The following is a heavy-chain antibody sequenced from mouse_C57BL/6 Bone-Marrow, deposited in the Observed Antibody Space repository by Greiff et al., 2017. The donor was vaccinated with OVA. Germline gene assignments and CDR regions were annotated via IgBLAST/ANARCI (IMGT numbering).Heavy chain of an antibody. CDR1: GYTFTSYW. CDR3: AREVWYYYGSSRVYFDY. Sequence: QVQLQQPGAELVRPGTSVKLSCKASGYTFTSYWMHWVKQRPGQGLEWIGVIDPSDSYTNYNQKFKGKATLTVDTSSSTAYMQPSSLTYEDSAVSYVAREVWYYYGSSRVYFDYWGQGTTLTVSS. CDR2: IDPSDSYT. J-gene: IGHJ2*01. V-gene: IGHV1-59*01. D-gene: IGHD1-1*01.